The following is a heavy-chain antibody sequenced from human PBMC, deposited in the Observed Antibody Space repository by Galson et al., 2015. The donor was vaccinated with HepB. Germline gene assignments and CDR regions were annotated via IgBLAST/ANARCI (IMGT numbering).Heavy chain of an antibody. D-gene: IGHD7-27*01. CDR3: AATHNWGKDY. V-gene: IGHV1-69*13. J-gene: IGHJ4*02. CDR1: GGTFSSYT. Sequence: SVKVSCKASGGTFSSYTVSWVRQAPGQGLEWMGGIIPIFGTGNYAQKFQGRVTITADESTSTVYMDLSSLRSEDTAVYYCAATHNWGKDYWGQGTLVIVSS. CDR2: IIPIFGTG.